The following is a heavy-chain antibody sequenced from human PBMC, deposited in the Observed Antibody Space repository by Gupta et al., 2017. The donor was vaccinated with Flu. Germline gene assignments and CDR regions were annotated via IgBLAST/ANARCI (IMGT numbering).Heavy chain of an antibody. D-gene: IGHD1-26*01. CDR3: AKDSMGLIVGEFDN. J-gene: IGHJ4*02. CDR2: IRSKTYGETT. Sequence: PGKTLDWVGFIRSKTYGETTDYAESVRGRFTISSNDSEGIVFLQMDSLRSEDTAVYYCAKDSMGLIVGEFDNWGQGTLVTVSS. V-gene: IGHV3-49*02.